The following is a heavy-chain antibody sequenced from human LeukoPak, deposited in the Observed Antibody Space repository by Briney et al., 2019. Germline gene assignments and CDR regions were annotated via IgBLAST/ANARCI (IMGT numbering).Heavy chain of an antibody. D-gene: IGHD2-15*01. CDR2: ISSSSSYI. V-gene: IGHV3-21*01. J-gene: IGHJ4*02. CDR3: ARDPVGYCSGGSCSRGDY. Sequence: PGGSLRLSCAASGFTFSSYSMNWVRQAPGKGLEWVSCISSSSSYIYYADSVKGRFTISRDNAKNSLYLQMNSLRAEDTAVYYCARDPVGYCSGGSCSRGDYWGQGTLVTVSS. CDR1: GFTFSSYS.